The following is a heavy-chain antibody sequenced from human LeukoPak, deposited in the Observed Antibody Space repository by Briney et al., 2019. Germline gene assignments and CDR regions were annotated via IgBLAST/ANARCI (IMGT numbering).Heavy chain of an antibody. CDR3: ARSDWGSWYFDL. CDR2: IHYSGTT. D-gene: IGHD3-9*01. J-gene: IGHJ2*01. CDR1: GGSISSYY. V-gene: IGHV4-59*01. Sequence: SESLSLTCTVSGGSISSYYWSWIRQPPGKGLEWIGYIHYSGTTNYNPSLKSQVTISVDTSKNHFSLRLTSVTAADTAVYYCARSDWGSWYFDLWGRGTLVTVSS.